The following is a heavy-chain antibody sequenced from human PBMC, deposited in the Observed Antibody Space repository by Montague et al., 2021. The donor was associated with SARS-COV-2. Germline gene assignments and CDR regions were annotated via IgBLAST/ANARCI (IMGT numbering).Heavy chain of an antibody. V-gene: IGHV6-1*01. Sequence: CAISGDSVSSTSASWNWIRQSPSRGLEWLGRTYYRSWWQSQNPGSLESRITISGDTSKNQFSLQLNSVTPEDTAVYYCASAFYGDHWAFDVWGQGTMVTVSS. CDR1: GDSVSSTSAS. CDR2: TYYRSWWQS. D-gene: IGHD3-3*02. CDR3: ASAFYGDHWAFDV. J-gene: IGHJ3*01.